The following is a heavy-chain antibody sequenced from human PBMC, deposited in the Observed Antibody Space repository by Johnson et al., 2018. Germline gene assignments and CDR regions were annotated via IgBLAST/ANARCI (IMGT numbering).Heavy chain of an antibody. CDR1: MGSTSTYY. V-gene: IGHV4-59*01. CDR2: IYHSGST. CDR3: ARDGDYAFDI. J-gene: IGHJ3*02. D-gene: IGHD7-27*01. Sequence: QVQLQESGPGLVKPSETLSLTCTVSMGSTSTYYWSWIRQPPGKGLEWIGYIYHSGSTNYNPSLKSRVTVSVDTSKNQFSLRLGSVTAADTAVYYCARDGDYAFDIWGQGTMVTVSS.